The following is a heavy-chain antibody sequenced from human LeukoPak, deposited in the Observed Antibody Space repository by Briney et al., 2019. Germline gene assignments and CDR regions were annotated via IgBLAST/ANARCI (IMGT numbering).Heavy chain of an antibody. CDR3: AKNAEWELPEYYFDY. D-gene: IGHD1-26*01. J-gene: IGHJ4*02. Sequence: GGSLRLSCAASGFTFSTYAMSWVRQAPGKGLEWVSTISGVGGGTYYADSVKGRFTISRVNSKNTLYLQVNSLRAEDTAIYYCAKNAEWELPEYYFDYWGQGTLVTVPS. CDR1: GFTFSTYA. CDR2: ISGVGGGT. V-gene: IGHV3-23*01.